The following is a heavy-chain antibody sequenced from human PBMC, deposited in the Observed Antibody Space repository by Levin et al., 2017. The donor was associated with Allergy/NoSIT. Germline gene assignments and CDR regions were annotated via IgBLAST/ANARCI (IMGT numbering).Heavy chain of an antibody. CDR2: ISNTGSSK. CDR3: ARDVTGSYSVDY. D-gene: IGHD3-10*01. V-gene: IGHV3-30-3*01. J-gene: IGHJ4*02. Sequence: GESLKISCAASGFTFNNYVMHWVRQAPGKGLEWVAIISNTGSSKYYADSVKGRFSISRDNSKNTVYLQMNSLRAEDTAVYYCARDVTGSYSVDYWGQGTLVTVSS. CDR1: GFTFNNYV.